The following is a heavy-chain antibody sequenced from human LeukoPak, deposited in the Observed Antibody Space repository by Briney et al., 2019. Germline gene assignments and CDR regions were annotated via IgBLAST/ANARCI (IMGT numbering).Heavy chain of an antibody. Sequence: LGEPLKISCKGSGYSFTSYWIGWVRQMPGKGLEWMGIIYPGDSDTRYSPSFQGQVTISADKSISTAYLQWSSLEASDTAMYYCARPSSSGWSKFDYWGQGTLVTVSS. J-gene: IGHJ4*02. CDR3: ARPSSSGWSKFDY. D-gene: IGHD6-19*01. V-gene: IGHV5-51*01. CDR1: GYSFTSYW. CDR2: IYPGDSDT.